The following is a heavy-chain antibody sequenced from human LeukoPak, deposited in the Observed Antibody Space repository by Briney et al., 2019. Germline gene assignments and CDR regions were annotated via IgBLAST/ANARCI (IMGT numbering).Heavy chain of an antibody. D-gene: IGHD6-13*01. Sequence: SETLSLTCTVSGGSISSSSYYWGWIRQPPGKGLEWIGSIYYSGSTYYNPSLKSRVTISVDTSKNQFSLKLSSVTAADTAVYYCARPVGGIAAAVDAFDIWGQGTMVTVSS. CDR2: IYYSGST. CDR3: ARPVGGIAAAVDAFDI. J-gene: IGHJ3*02. CDR1: GGSISSSSYY. V-gene: IGHV4-39*01.